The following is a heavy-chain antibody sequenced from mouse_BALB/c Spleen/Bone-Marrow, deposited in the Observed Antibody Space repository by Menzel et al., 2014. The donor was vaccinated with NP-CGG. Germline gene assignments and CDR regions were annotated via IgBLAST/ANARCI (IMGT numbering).Heavy chain of an antibody. CDR1: GFTFSSYT. Sequence: DVKLVESGGGLVKPGGSLKLSCAASGFTFSSYTMSWVRQTPEKRLEWVATISSGGSYTYYPDSVKGRFTISRDNAKNTLYLQMSSLKSEDTAMYYCTRDDGYYYIDYWGQGTTLTVSS. J-gene: IGHJ2*01. CDR3: TRDDGYYYIDY. D-gene: IGHD2-3*01. V-gene: IGHV5-6-4*01. CDR2: ISSGGSYT.